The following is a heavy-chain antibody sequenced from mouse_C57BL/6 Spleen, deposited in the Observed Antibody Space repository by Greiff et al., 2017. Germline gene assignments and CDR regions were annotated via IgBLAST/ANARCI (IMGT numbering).Heavy chain of an antibody. CDR3: ARSYYGSSYVNYYAMDY. J-gene: IGHJ4*01. CDR1: GFSLSTSGMG. CDR2: IYWDDDK. V-gene: IGHV8-12*01. D-gene: IGHD1-1*01. Sequence: QVTLKESGPGILQSSQTLSLTCSFSGFSLSTSGMGVSWIRQPSGKGLEWLAHIYWDDDKRYNPSLKSRLTISKDTSRNQVFLKITSVDTADTATYYCARSYYGSSYVNYYAMDYWGQGTSVTVSS.